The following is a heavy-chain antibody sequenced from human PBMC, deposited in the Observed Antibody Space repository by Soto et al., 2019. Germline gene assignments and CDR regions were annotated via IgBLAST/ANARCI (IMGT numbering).Heavy chain of an antibody. J-gene: IGHJ4*02. CDR3: AKDYGGNFDY. CDR1: GFTFSSYG. CDR2: ISYDGSNK. D-gene: IGHD4-17*01. Sequence: GGSLILSCAASGFTFSSYGMHWVRQAPGKGLEWVAVISYDGSNKYYADSVKGRFTISRDNSKNTLYLQMNSLRAEDTAVYYCAKDYGGNFDYWGQGTLVTVSS. V-gene: IGHV3-30*18.